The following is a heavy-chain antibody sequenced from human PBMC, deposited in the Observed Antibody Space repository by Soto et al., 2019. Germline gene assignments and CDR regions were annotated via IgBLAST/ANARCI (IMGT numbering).Heavy chain of an antibody. Sequence: QVQLQESGPGLVRPSQTLSLTCTVSGGSINSGDSYWNWIRQHPEKGLEWSGYSNYPGSTFYNPSLKSRSIISVHTSKNKFSLSLSSVTAADTAVYYCARDAPGVAPYWGQGTLVTVSS. CDR1: GGSINSGDSY. CDR2: SNYPGST. D-gene: IGHD2-2*01. J-gene: IGHJ4*02. V-gene: IGHV4-31*03. CDR3: ARDAPGVAPY.